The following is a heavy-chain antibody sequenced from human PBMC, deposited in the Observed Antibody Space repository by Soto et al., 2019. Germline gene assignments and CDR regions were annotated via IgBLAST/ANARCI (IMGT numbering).Heavy chain of an antibody. D-gene: IGHD1-26*01. J-gene: IGHJ6*02. CDR1: GGSISSYY. Sequence: SETLSLTCTVSGGSISSYYWSWIRQPPGKGLEWIGYIYYSGSTNYNPSLKSRVTISVDTSKNQFSLKLSSVTAADTAVYYCARRNGRTVGANRYYGMDVWGQGTTVTVSS. CDR2: IYYSGST. V-gene: IGHV4-59*01. CDR3: ARRNGRTVGANRYYGMDV.